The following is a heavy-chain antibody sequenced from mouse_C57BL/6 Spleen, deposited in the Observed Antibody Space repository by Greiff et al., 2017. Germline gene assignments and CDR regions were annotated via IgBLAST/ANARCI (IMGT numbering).Heavy chain of an antibody. J-gene: IGHJ4*01. CDR1: GYAFSSSW. D-gene: IGHD2-4*01. Sequence: QVQLKESGPELVKPGASVKISCKASGYAFSSSWMNWVKQRPGKGLEWIGRIYPGDGDTNYNGKFKGKATLTADKSSSTAYMQLSSLTSEDSAVYFCAVYYDYAYAMDYWGQGTSVTVSS. CDR3: AVYYDYAYAMDY. V-gene: IGHV1-82*01. CDR2: IYPGDGDT.